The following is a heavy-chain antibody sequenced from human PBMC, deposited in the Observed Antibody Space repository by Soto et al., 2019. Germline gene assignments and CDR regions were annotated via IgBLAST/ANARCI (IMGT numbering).Heavy chain of an antibody. CDR2: IRSKAYGGTT. CDR1: GFTFGDYA. D-gene: IGHD2-15*01. J-gene: IGHJ5*02. CDR3: TGYCSGGSCYSGLDP. Sequence: LRLSCTASGFTFGDYAMSWVRQAPGKGLEWVGFIRSKAYGGTTEYAASVKGRFTISRDDSKSIAYLQMNSLKTEDTAVYYCTGYCSGGSCYSGLDPWGQGTPVTVSS. V-gene: IGHV3-49*04.